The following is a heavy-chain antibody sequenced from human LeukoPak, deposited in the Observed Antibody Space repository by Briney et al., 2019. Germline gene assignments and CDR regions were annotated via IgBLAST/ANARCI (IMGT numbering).Heavy chain of an antibody. J-gene: IGHJ3*01. V-gene: IGHV4-59*08. CDR3: ASLGGLYYYDSTGV. D-gene: IGHD3-22*01. CDR1: GGSISSYY. CDR2: IYYSGST. Sequence: SETLSLTCTVSGGSISSYYWSWIRQPPGKGLEWIGYIYYSGSTNYNPSLKSRVTISVDTSKNQFSLKLSSVTAADTAVYYCASLGGLYYYDSTGVWGQGTMVTVSS.